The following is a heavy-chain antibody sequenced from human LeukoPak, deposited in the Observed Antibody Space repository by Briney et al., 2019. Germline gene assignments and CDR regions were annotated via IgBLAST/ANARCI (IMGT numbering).Heavy chain of an antibody. CDR3: ARNPPRTGDFDF. CDR2: MSPNSGNT. D-gene: IGHD7-27*01. J-gene: IGHJ4*02. V-gene: IGHV1-8*01. CDR1: GYTFTSYD. Sequence: GASVKISCKASGYTFTSYDINWMRQATGRGLEWMGWMSPNSGNTGYAQKFQGRVTMTRDTSISTAYMELSSLRSEDTAVYYCARNPPRTGDFDFWGPGTMVTVSS.